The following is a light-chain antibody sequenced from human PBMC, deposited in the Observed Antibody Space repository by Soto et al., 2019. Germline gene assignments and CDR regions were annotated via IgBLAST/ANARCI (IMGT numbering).Light chain of an antibody. Sequence: EIVMTQSPATLSVSPGERATLSCGASRSVRSNLAWYQQKPGQTLRLLISDASTRAPGIATSFSGSGTGTEFTLTISSLQSEDFSLYYCQQYSNWPASITFGQGTRLEIK. CDR1: RSVRSN. CDR2: DAS. CDR3: QQYSNWPASIT. J-gene: IGKJ5*01. V-gene: IGKV3-15*01.